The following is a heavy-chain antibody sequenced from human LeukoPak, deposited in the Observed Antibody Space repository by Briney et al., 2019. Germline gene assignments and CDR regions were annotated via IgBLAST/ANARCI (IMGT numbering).Heavy chain of an antibody. CDR1: GFTFDDYA. V-gene: IGHV3-9*01. J-gene: IGHJ4*02. CDR2: ISWNSGSI. CDR3: AKAGKDYDFWSGYGD. D-gene: IGHD3-3*01. Sequence: GGSLRPSCAASGFTFDDYAMHWVRQAPGKGLEWVSGISWNSGSIGYADSVKGRFTISRDNAKNSLYLQMNSLRAEDTALYYCAKAGKDYDFWSGYGDWGQGTLVTVSS.